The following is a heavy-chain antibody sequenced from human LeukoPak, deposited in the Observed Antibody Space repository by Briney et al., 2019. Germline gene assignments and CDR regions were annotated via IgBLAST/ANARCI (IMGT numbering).Heavy chain of an antibody. CDR3: TRHHDWGLSYFDL. CDR2: MNPNSGNT. V-gene: IGHV1-8*01. Sequence: APVKVSCKASGYTFTSYDINWVRQATGQGLEWMGWMNPNSGNTGYAQKFQGRVTMTRNTSISTAYMELSSLRSEDTAVYYCTRHHDWGLSYFDLWGRGTLVTVSS. D-gene: IGHD7-27*01. J-gene: IGHJ2*01. CDR1: GYTFTSYD.